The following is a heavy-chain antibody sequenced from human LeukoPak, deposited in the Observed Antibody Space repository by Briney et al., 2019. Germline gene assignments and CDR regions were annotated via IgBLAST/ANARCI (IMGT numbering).Heavy chain of an antibody. CDR2: IYYSGST. D-gene: IGHD3-9*01. V-gene: IGHV4-59*12. CDR1: GGSISSYY. J-gene: IGHJ5*02. Sequence: SSETLPLTCTVSGGSISSYYWSWVRQPPGKGLEWLGYIYYSGSTNYNPSLKSRVTISVDTSKNQFSLKLSSVTAADTAVYYCARADFDWLHFDPWGQGTLVTVSS. CDR3: ARADFDWLHFDP.